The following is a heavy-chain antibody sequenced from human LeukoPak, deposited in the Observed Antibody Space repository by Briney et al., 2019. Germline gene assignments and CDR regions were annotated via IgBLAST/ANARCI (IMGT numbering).Heavy chain of an antibody. CDR3: ARRDYSDGSGYPRLYWFDR. D-gene: IGHD3-22*01. Sequence: PSQTLSLTCTVSGGSISSGGYYWGWIRQHPGMGLEWIGFSYYSGTTYYNPSLKSRVTISVDTSKNQFSLKLTSLTAADTAVYYCARRDYSDGSGYPRLYWFDRWGQGTLVTVSS. CDR1: GGSISSGGYY. J-gene: IGHJ5*02. V-gene: IGHV4-31*03. CDR2: SYYSGTT.